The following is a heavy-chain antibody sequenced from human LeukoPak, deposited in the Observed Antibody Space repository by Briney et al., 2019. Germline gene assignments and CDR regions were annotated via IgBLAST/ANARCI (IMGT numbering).Heavy chain of an antibody. CDR2: ISAYNGDT. Sequence: ASVKVSCKASGYTFTSYGISWVRQAPGQGLEWMGWISAYNGDTNYAQKLQGRVTMTTDTSTSTAYMELRSLRSDDTAVYYCARVLLYCSGGSCYSTNDMDVWGQGTTVTVS. V-gene: IGHV1-18*01. D-gene: IGHD2-15*01. J-gene: IGHJ6*02. CDR3: ARVLLYCSGGSCYSTNDMDV. CDR1: GYTFTSYG.